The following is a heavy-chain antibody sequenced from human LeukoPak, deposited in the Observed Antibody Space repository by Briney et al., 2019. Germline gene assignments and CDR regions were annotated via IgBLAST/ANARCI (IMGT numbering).Heavy chain of an antibody. Sequence: ASVKVSCKASGYTFTSYGISWVRQAPGQGLEWMGWISAYNGNTNYAQKLQGRVTMTTDTSTSTAYMELRSLRSDDTAVYYCARQMTTVTPWGMDAWGKGTTVTVSS. CDR1: GYTFTSYG. CDR2: ISAYNGNT. D-gene: IGHD4-17*01. V-gene: IGHV1-18*01. J-gene: IGHJ6*03. CDR3: ARQMTTVTPWGMDA.